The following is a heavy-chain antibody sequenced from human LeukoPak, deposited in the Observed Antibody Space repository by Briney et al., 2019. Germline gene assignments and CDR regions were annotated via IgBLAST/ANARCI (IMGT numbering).Heavy chain of an antibody. Sequence: PSETLSLTCAVSGGSISSRFGYWGWIRQPPGKGLEWIGSMFYSGTTYYNPSLKSRVTISVDTSKKQFSLRLSSVTAADTAVYYCANLGSTNGAIGDWGRGTRVIVSS. D-gene: IGHD2-8*01. CDR1: GGSISSRFGY. CDR3: ANLGSTNGAIGD. J-gene: IGHJ4*02. CDR2: MFYSGTT. V-gene: IGHV4-39*01.